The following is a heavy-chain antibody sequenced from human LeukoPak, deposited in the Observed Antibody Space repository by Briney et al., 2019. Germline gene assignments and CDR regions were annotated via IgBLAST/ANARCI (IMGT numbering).Heavy chain of an antibody. J-gene: IGHJ4*02. Sequence: PGGSLRLSCAASGFTFDDYAMHWVRQAPGKGLEWVSGISWNSGSIGYADSVKGRFTISRDNAKNSLYLQMNSLRAEDTALYYCAKASGSGPFDYWGQGTLVTVSS. CDR1: GFTFDDYA. V-gene: IGHV3-9*01. CDR3: AKASGSGPFDY. CDR2: ISWNSGSI. D-gene: IGHD3-10*01.